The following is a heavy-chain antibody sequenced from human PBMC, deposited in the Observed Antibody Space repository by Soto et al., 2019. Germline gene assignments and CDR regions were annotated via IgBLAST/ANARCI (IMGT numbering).Heavy chain of an antibody. Sequence: EMQLVESGGGLVQPGGSLRLSCAASGFTFSDHYMDWVRQAPGKGLEWVGHIRNTANSYATEYAASVKGRFTIFRDDSKNSLYLQMNSLRTEDTAVYYCARFPLVAGVAAPRGWFDPWGQGTLVTVSS. CDR2: IRNTANSYAT. CDR1: GFTFSDHY. J-gene: IGHJ5*02. V-gene: IGHV3-72*01. D-gene: IGHD2-2*01. CDR3: ARFPLVAGVAAPRGWFDP.